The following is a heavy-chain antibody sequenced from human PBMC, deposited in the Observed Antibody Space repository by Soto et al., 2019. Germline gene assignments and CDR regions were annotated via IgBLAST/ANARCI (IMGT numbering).Heavy chain of an antibody. V-gene: IGHV6-1*01. CDR2: TYYRSQWHY. D-gene: IGHD3-9*01. Sequence: SQTLSLTCAISGDSFSSNSAVWNWIRQSPSRGLEWLGRTYYRSQWHYEYAVFVQSRISIDPDTSKNHFSLQLNSVTPEDMAVYYCVRLVGNSWLDHWGQGTLVTVSS. J-gene: IGHJ4*02. CDR1: GDSFSSNSAV. CDR3: VRLVGNSWLDH.